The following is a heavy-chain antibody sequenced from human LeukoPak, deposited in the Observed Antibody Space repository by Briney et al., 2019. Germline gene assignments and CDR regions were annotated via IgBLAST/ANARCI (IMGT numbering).Heavy chain of an antibody. CDR1: GFTFSTYS. CDR3: ARDEGYESSGWFVY. Sequence: GGSLRLSCAASGFTFSTYSMNWVRQAPGKGREWVSYISSSSSTIYYADSVKGRFTISRDNAKNSLYLQMNSLRAEDTAVYYCARDEGYESSGWFVYWGQGTLVTVSS. V-gene: IGHV3-48*01. CDR2: ISSSSSTI. D-gene: IGHD3-22*01. J-gene: IGHJ4*02.